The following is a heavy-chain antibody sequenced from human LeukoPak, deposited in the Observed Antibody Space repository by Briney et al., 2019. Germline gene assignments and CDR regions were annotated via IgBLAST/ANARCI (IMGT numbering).Heavy chain of an antibody. V-gene: IGHV1-18*01. Sequence: ASVKVSCKASAHSFTTYGFSWVRQAPGQGLEWMGWISAYNGNTNYAQKLQGRVTMTTDTSTTTAYMELRSLRSDDTAVYYCARETYYDILTGYVDYYGMDVWGQGTTVTVSS. J-gene: IGHJ6*02. CDR1: AHSFTTYG. CDR2: ISAYNGNT. D-gene: IGHD3-9*01. CDR3: ARETYYDILTGYVDYYGMDV.